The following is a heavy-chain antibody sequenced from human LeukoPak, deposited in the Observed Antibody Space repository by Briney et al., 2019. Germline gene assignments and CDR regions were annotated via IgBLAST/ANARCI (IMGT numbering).Heavy chain of an antibody. CDR2: ISGSGGST. CDR1: GGSISSGSYY. V-gene: IGHV3-23*01. Sequence: LSLTCTVSGGSISSGSYYWSWVRQAPGKGLEWVSAISGSGGSTYYADSVKGRFTISRDNSKNTLYLQMNSLRAEDTAVYYCAKDQRYVFDYWGQGTLVTVSS. CDR3: AKDQRYVFDY. D-gene: IGHD1-14*01. J-gene: IGHJ4*02.